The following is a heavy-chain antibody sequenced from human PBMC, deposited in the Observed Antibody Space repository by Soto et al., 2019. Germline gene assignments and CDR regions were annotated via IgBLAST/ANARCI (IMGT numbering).Heavy chain of an antibody. CDR2: ISGSGGST. J-gene: IGHJ5*02. CDR3: AKVYSSGWDPWFDP. V-gene: IGHV3-23*01. D-gene: IGHD6-19*01. CDR1: GFTFSNYA. Sequence: LRLSCAASGFTFSNYAMNWVRQAPGKGLEWVSAISGSGGSTYYADSVKGRFTISRDNSKNTLFLQVNSLRAEDTAVYYCAKVYSSGWDPWFDPWGQGTLVTVSS.